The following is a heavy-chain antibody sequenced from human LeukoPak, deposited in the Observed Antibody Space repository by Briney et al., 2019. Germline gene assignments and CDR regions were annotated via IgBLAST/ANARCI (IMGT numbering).Heavy chain of an antibody. CDR1: GGSISSGGYY. Sequence: SETLSLTCTVSGGSISSGGYYWSWIRQHPGKGLEWIGYIYYSGSTYYNPSLKSRVTISVDTSKNQFSLKLSSVTAADTAVYYCAVSIAVAGPLDYWGQGTLVTVSS. D-gene: IGHD6-19*01. V-gene: IGHV4-31*03. CDR2: IYYSGST. J-gene: IGHJ4*02. CDR3: AVSIAVAGPLDY.